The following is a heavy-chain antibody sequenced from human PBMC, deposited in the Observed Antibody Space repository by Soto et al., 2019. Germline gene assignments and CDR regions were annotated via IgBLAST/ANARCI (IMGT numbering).Heavy chain of an antibody. CDR2: ISGYNGDT. CDR3: ARENVLSYVDTAMVDYFDY. J-gene: IGHJ4*02. V-gene: IGHV1-18*01. Sequence: QVQLVQSGAEVKKPGASVKVYCKASGYTFNTYSISWVRQAPGQGLEWMGWISGYNGDTHYAQKFQGRVTMTTDTSRSTAYMELRSLRSDDTAMYYCARENVLSYVDTAMVDYFDYWGQGTLVTVSS. CDR1: GYTFNTYS. D-gene: IGHD5-18*01.